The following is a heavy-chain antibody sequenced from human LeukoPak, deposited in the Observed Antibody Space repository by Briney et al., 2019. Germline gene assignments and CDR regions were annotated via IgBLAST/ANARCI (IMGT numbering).Heavy chain of an antibody. V-gene: IGHV4-34*01. Sequence: SETLSLTCAVYGGSFSGYYWSWIRQPPGKGLEWIGVINHSGSTNYNPSLKSRVTISVDTSKNQFSLKLSSVTAADTAVYYCARGPWYSSSWYPNWFDPWGQGTLVTVSS. D-gene: IGHD6-13*01. CDR1: GGSFSGYY. CDR3: ARGPWYSSSWYPNWFDP. CDR2: INHSGST. J-gene: IGHJ5*02.